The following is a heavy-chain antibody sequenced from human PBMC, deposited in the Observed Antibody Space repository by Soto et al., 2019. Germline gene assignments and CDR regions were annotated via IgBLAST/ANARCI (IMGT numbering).Heavy chain of an antibody. V-gene: IGHV3-21*01. CDR3: ARGYYDFWSGYYEHDGSFDY. CDR1: GFTFSSYS. CDR2: ISSSSSYI. D-gene: IGHD3-3*01. J-gene: IGHJ4*02. Sequence: GGSLRLSCAASGFTFSSYSMNWVRQAPGKGLEWVSSISSSSSYIYYADSVKGRFTISRDNAKNSLYLQMNSLRAEDTAVYYCARGYYDFWSGYYEHDGSFDYWGQGTLVTVSS.